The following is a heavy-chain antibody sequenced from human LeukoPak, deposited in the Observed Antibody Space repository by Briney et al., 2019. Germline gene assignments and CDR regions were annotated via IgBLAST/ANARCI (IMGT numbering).Heavy chain of an antibody. J-gene: IGHJ6*02. Sequence: GGSLRLSCAASGFTFTNRAMGWVRQAPGKGLEWVAGISSSGGTTYYADSVRGRFTISRDNSRNTVDLQMDSLRAEDTAVYYCARGSDASYYDFWSGYYNGYYYYGMDVWGQGTTVTVSS. CDR3: ARGSDASYYDFWSGYYNGYYYYGMDV. CDR2: ISSSGGTT. CDR1: GFTFTNRA. V-gene: IGHV3-23*01. D-gene: IGHD3-3*01.